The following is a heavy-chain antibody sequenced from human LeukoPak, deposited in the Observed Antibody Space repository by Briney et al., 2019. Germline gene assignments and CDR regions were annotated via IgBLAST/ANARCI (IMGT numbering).Heavy chain of an antibody. Sequence: GGSLRLSCAASGFTFSNYAMNWVRQAPGKGLEWVSSINGGGGSTYYADSVKGRFTISRDNSKNTLYLQMNSLRAEDTAVYYCAKPAKTDYADYWGQGTLVTVSS. CDR1: GFTFSNYA. D-gene: IGHD1-14*01. CDR3: AKPAKTDYADY. J-gene: IGHJ4*02. CDR2: INGGGGST. V-gene: IGHV3-23*01.